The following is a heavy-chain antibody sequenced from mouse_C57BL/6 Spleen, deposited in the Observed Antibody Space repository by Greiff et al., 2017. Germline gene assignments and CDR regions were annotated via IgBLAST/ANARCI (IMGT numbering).Heavy chain of an antibody. V-gene: IGHV1-80*01. D-gene: IGHD4-1*01. CDR3: ARSGSGDCYFDV. J-gene: IGHJ1*03. CDR2: IYPGDGDT. CDR1: GYAFSSSW. Sequence: VQLQQSGPELVKPGASVKISCKASGYAFSSSWMNWVKQRPGKGLEWIGQIYPGDGDTNYNGKFKGKATLTADKSSSTAYMQLSSLTSEDSAVYYCARSGSGDCYFDVWGKGTTVTVSS.